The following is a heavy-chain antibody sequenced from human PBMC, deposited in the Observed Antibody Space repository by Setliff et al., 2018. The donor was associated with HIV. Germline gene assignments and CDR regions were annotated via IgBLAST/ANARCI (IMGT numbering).Heavy chain of an antibody. CDR1: GGSISSSSHY. J-gene: IGHJ5*02. V-gene: IGHV4-39*07. CDR2: IYYSGGT. Sequence: PSETLSLTCTVSGGSISSSSHYWGWIRQPPGKGLEWMGSIYYSGGTYYNPSLKSRVTISVDTSKNQFSLKLSSVTAADTAVYYCARVSRGGSSPGWFDPWGQGTLVTVSS. CDR3: ARVSRGGSSPGWFDP. D-gene: IGHD6-6*01.